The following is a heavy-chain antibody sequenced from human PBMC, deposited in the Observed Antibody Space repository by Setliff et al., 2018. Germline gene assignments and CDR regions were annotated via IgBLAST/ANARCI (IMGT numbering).Heavy chain of an antibody. Sequence: ASVKVSCKASGHTFSDYGITWVRQAPGQGLEWMGWISAYTGNAYYAHKLQDRVTMTTDTSTGTAYMELRSLTSDDTAVYYCSRINFYVSSGHYYAPDYWGQGTLVTVSS. CDR1: GHTFSDYG. CDR2: ISAYTGNA. CDR3: SRINFYVSSGHYYAPDY. D-gene: IGHD3-22*01. J-gene: IGHJ4*02. V-gene: IGHV1-18*01.